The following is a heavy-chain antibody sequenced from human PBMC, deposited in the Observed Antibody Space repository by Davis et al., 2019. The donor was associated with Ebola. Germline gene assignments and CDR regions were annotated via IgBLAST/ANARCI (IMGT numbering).Heavy chain of an antibody. CDR1: GFTFSSYD. V-gene: IGHV3-13*05. D-gene: IGHD5-18*01. CDR2: IDTAGDP. Sequence: GESLKISCAASGFTFSSYDMHWVRHVTGKGLEWVSGIDTAGDPYYPGSVKGRFTISRENAKNSFYVQMNNLRAGDTAVYYCVRGGVGYSFDYWGQGTLVTVSS. J-gene: IGHJ4*02. CDR3: VRGGVGYSFDY.